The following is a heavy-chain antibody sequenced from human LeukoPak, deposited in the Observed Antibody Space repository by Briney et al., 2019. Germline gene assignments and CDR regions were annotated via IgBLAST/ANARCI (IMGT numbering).Heavy chain of an antibody. CDR1: GGSFSGYY. Sequence: SETLSPTCAAYGGSFSGYYWNWIRQPPGKGLEWIGEINHSGSTNYNPSLKSRVTISVDTSKTQFSLKLSSVTAADTAVYYCARSQWRKADYWGQGTLVTVSS. CDR2: INHSGST. CDR3: ARSQWRKADY. V-gene: IGHV4-34*01. D-gene: IGHD6-19*01. J-gene: IGHJ4*02.